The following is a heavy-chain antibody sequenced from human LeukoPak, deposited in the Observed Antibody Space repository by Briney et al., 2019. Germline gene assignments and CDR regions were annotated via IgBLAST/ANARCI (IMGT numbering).Heavy chain of an antibody. CDR2: ISYDGSNK. CDR3: AGESEVIDAFGI. CDR1: GFTFSSYA. V-gene: IGHV3-30*04. J-gene: IGHJ3*02. D-gene: IGHD3-10*01. Sequence: PGGSLRPSCAASGFTFSSYAMHWVRRAPGKGLEWVAVISYDGSNKYYADSVKGRFTISRDNSKNTLYLQMNSLRAEDTAVYYCAGESEVIDAFGIWGQGTMVTVSS.